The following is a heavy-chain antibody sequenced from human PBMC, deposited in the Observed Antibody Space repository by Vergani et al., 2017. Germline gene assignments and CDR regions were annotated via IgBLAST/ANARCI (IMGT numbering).Heavy chain of an antibody. J-gene: IGHJ4*02. V-gene: IGHV3-21*02. CDR3: ARGTRGPEGADY. D-gene: IGHD1-14*01. CDR2: ISTSSSYI. CDR1: GFTFSTYA. Sequence: EVQLVESGGGLVKPGGSLRLSCAASGFTFSTYAMNWVRQAPGKGLEWVSSISTSSSYIYYADSVKGRFTICRDNAKDSLYLQMNNLRAEDTGVYYCARGTRGPEGADYWGQGALVTVSS.